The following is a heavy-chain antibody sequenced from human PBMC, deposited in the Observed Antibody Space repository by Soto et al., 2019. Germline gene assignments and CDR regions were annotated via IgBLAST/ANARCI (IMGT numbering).Heavy chain of an antibody. J-gene: IGHJ4*02. V-gene: IGHV3-23*01. CDR3: AKQKLRGAESYYFDH. Sequence: EVQLLESGGGLVQPGGSLRLSCAASGITFSDYAMSWVRQAPGKGLEWVSAISGGGDVTYYADSVKGRFTISRDNSKNTLYLQMDSVRSEDTALYYCAKQKLRGAESYYFDHWGQGTLVTVSS. CDR1: GITFSDYA. CDR2: ISGGGDVT. D-gene: IGHD1-26*01.